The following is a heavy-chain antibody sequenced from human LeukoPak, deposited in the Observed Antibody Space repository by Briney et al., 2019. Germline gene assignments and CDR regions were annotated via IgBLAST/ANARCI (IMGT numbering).Heavy chain of an antibody. CDR2: IYHSGST. D-gene: IGHD3-22*01. J-gene: IGHJ4*02. CDR3: ASWRRGYPIPYDY. Sequence: SETLSLTCAVSGGSISSNNWWGWVRQPPGKGLEWIGEIYHSGSTNYNPSLKSRVTISVDTSKNQFSLKLSSVTAADTAVYYCASWRRGYPIPYDYWGQGTLVTVSS. V-gene: IGHV4-4*02. CDR1: GGSISSNNW.